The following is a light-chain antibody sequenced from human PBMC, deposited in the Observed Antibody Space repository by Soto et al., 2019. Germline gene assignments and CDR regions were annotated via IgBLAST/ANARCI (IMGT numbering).Light chain of an antibody. Sequence: DIQMTQSPSTLSASVGDRVTITCRASQTISRSLAWYQQKPGKAPKLLIYGASSLKSGVPSRFSGSASGTEFTLTISSLQPDDFATYYFQQYYSYFWTFGQGTKVEIK. CDR1: QTISRS. CDR2: GAS. J-gene: IGKJ1*01. CDR3: QQYYSYFWT. V-gene: IGKV1-5*01.